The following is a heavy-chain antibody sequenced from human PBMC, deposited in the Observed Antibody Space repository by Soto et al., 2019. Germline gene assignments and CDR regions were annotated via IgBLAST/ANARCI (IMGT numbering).Heavy chain of an antibody. J-gene: IGHJ4*02. CDR3: ARLGIAAGIYYFDY. CDR1: GGSFSGYY. Sequence: QVQLQQWGAGLLKPSETLSLTCAVYGGSFSGYYWSWIRQPPGKGLEWIGEIKHSGSTNYNPSLKSRVTISVDTSKNQFSLQLSSVTAADTAVYYCARLGIAAGIYYFDYSGQGTLVTVSS. CDR2: IKHSGST. D-gene: IGHD6-13*01. V-gene: IGHV4-34*01.